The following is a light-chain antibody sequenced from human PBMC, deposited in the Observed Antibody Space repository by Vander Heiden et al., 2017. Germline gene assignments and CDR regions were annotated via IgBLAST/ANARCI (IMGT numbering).Light chain of an antibody. CDR1: QDISSL. CDR2: EAS. CDR3: QQYNSYPWT. Sequence: SLSASVGDRVTITCRASQDISSLLAWYQQKPGKAPKLLIYEASTLQSGVPSRFSGSGSGTEFTLTISSLQPDDSATYYCQQYNSYPWTFGEGTKVEIK. J-gene: IGKJ1*01. V-gene: IGKV1-5*01.